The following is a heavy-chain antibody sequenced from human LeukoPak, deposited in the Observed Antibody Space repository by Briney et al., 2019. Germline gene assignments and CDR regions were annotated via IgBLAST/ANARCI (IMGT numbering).Heavy chain of an antibody. J-gene: IGHJ6*02. CDR2: ISYDGSNK. CDR3: AKATSPQQLVPYYYYGMDV. V-gene: IGHV3-30*18. D-gene: IGHD6-13*01. Sequence: GGSLRLSCAASGFTFSSYGMHWVRQAPGKGLEWVAVISYDGSNKYYADSVKGRFTISRDNSKNTLYLQMSSLRAEDTAVYYCAKATSPQQLVPYYYYGMDVWGQGTTVTVSS. CDR1: GFTFSSYG.